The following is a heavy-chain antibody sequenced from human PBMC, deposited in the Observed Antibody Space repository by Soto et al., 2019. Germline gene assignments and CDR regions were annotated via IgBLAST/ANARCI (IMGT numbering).Heavy chain of an antibody. CDR3: ARDCSSTSCYVGPDI. D-gene: IGHD2-2*01. Sequence: QVQLVQSGAEVKKPGASVKVSCKASGYTFTSYGISWVRQAPGQGLEWMGWISAYNGNTNYAQKLQGRVTMTTDTSTSTAYMELRSLRSDDTAVYYFARDCSSTSCYVGPDIWGQGTLVTVSS. CDR2: ISAYNGNT. J-gene: IGHJ4*02. CDR1: GYTFTSYG. V-gene: IGHV1-18*01.